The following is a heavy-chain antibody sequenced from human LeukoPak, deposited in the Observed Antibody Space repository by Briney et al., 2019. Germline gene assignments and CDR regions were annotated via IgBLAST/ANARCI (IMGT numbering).Heavy chain of an antibody. Sequence: GGSLRLSCAASGFTFSSYRMNWVRQAPGKGLEWVSSISSRSSYIYYADSLKGRFTISRDNAKNSLYLNIHGLRAEDTAVYYCARDRADPDYGDYVFAYWGQGTLVTVSS. CDR3: ARDRADPDYGDYVFAY. CDR2: ISSRSSYI. V-gene: IGHV3-21*01. D-gene: IGHD4-17*01. CDR1: GFTFSSYR. J-gene: IGHJ4*02.